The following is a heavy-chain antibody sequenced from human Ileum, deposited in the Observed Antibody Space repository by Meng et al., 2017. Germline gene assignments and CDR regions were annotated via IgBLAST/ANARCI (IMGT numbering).Heavy chain of an antibody. CDR3: AHRRGMSTTGGLFDP. CDR1: GFSLSTSGVG. D-gene: IGHD1-1*01. CDR2: IYWSDEK. V-gene: IGHV2-5*01. J-gene: IGHJ5*02. Sequence: QITLKESGLTLVKPTQTLTLTCTFSGFSLSTSGVGVGWIRQPPGKALEWLAVIYWSDEKRYSPTLKSRLTITKDTSKNQVVLTVTNMDTVDTATYYCAHRRGMSTTGGLFDPWGQGTLVTVSS.